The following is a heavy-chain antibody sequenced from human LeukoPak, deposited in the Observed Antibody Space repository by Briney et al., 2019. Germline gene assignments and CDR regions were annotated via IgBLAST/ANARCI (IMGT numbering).Heavy chain of an antibody. V-gene: IGHV3-15*01. D-gene: IGHD3-16*01. J-gene: IGHJ4*02. CDR3: TTQGLYSSNDY. CDR2: IKSKTDGGTT. Sequence: SWVRQAPGKGLEWVGRIKSKTDGGTTDYAAPVKGRFTISRDDSKNTLYLQMNSLKTEDTAVYYCTTQGLYSSNDYWGQGTLVTVSS.